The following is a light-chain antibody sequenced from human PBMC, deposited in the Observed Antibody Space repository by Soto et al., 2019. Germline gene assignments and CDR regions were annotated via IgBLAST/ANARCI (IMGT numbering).Light chain of an antibody. J-gene: IGKJ4*01. CDR2: DAS. CDR3: QQHTSYSAT. V-gene: IGKV1-5*01. Sequence: DIQMTQSPSTLSASVGDRVTITCRASQSISTHLAWYQQKPGKAPKLLIFDASTLKTGVPLRFRGSGSGTEFTLTISSLQPDDFATYYCQQHTSYSATFGGGTKVEIK. CDR1: QSISTH.